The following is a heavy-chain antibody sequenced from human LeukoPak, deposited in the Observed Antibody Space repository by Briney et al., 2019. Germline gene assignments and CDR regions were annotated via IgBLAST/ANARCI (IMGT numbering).Heavy chain of an antibody. J-gene: IGHJ4*01. D-gene: IGHD3-22*01. CDR1: GFTFSSYS. V-gene: IGHV3-15*01. CDR2: IKSKTDGGTT. Sequence: KSGGSLRLSCAASGFTFSSYSMNWVRQAPGKGLEWVGRIKSKTDGGTTDYAAPVKGRFTISRDDSKNTLYLQMNSLKTEDTAVYYCTTVNLYYYDSSGYLPFDYWGQGTLVTVSS. CDR3: TTVNLYYYDSSGYLPFDY.